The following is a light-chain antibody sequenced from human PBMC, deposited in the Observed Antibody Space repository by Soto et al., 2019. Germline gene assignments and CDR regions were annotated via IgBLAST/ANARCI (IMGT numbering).Light chain of an antibody. CDR1: NIGSKT. CDR3: QVWDSSSDHYV. J-gene: IGLJ1*01. CDR2: DDS. Sequence: SYELTQPPSVSVAPGQTARITCGGKNIGSKTVHWYQQKPGQAPVLVVYDDSDRPSGIPERFSGSNSGNTATLTISRVEAGDEADYYCQVWDSSSDHYVFGTGTKVTVL. V-gene: IGLV3-21*02.